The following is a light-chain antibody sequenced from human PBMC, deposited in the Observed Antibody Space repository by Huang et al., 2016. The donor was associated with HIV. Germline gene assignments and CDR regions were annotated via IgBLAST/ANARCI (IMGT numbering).Light chain of an antibody. J-gene: IGKJ4*01. CDR1: QSLLHSDGMTY. CDR3: MQSVQPPFT. CDR2: ELS. Sequence: DIVMTQTPLSLSVTPGQPDSIFCKSSQSLLHSDGMTYLYWFLQKPGQSPQLLIHELSNRFSGVPHRFSGSWSGTDFTREISRVEAEDVGVYYCMQSVQPPFTFGGGTKVEIK. V-gene: IGKV2D-29*02.